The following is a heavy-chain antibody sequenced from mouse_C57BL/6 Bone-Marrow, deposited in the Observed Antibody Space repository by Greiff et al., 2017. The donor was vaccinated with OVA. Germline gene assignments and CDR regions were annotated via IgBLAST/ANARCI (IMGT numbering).Heavy chain of an antibody. Sequence: QVQLQQSGAELVRPGPSVKVSCKASGYAFTNYLIEWVKQRPGQGLEWIGVINPGSGGTNYNEKFKGKATLTADKSSSTAYMQLSSLTSEDSAVYFCAREGDGYAWFAYWGQGTLVTVSA. CDR3: AREGDGYAWFAY. CDR2: INPGSGGT. J-gene: IGHJ3*01. D-gene: IGHD2-2*01. V-gene: IGHV1-54*01. CDR1: GYAFTNYL.